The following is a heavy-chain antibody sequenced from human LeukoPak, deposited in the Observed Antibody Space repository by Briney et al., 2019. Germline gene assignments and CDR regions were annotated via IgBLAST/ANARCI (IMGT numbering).Heavy chain of an antibody. J-gene: IGHJ4*02. D-gene: IGHD3-3*01. Sequence: ASVKVSCKASGGTFSSYAISWVRQAPGQGLEWMGGIIPIFGTANYAQKFQGRVTITADESTSTAYMELSSLRSEDTAVYYCARVGVFGWFFDYWGQGTLVTVSS. CDR1: GGTFSSYA. V-gene: IGHV1-69*13. CDR3: ARVGVFGWFFDY. CDR2: IIPIFGTA.